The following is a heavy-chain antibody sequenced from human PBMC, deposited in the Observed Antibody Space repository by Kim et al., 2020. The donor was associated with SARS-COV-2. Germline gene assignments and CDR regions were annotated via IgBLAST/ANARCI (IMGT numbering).Heavy chain of an antibody. V-gene: IGHV4-59*01. CDR3: ARERESSWFDP. J-gene: IGHJ5*02. CDR2: T. D-gene: IGHD6-6*01. Sequence: TNSNPPLKGRVTISVDTSKNQFSLKMGSVTAADTAVYYCARERESSWFDPWGQGTLVTVSS.